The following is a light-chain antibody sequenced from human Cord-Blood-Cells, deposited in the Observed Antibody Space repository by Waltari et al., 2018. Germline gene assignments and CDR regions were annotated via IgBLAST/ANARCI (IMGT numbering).Light chain of an antibody. J-gene: IGKJ4*01. CDR2: AAS. V-gene: IGKV1-27*01. CDR3: QKCNSAPLT. Sequence: IQMTQTTSSLSASVGDRVSITCRATQGISNYLAWYQQKPANVPKLLIYAASTLQSGVPSLFSGSGSGTDFALTISSLQPEDVATYYCQKCNSAPLTFGGGTKVEIK. CDR1: QGISNY.